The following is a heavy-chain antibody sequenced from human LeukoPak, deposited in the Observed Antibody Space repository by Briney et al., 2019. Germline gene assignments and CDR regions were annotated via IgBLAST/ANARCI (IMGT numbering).Heavy chain of an antibody. V-gene: IGHV1-69*06. CDR1: GATFSAYG. Sequence: SVKVSCKAPGATFSAYGISWVRQAPGQGLQWMGRIIPIYGATTYAQEFQGRATITADISTTTAYLELTSLTSEDTALYFCARDNPPQAARQGYFDFWGQGPLVTVSS. CDR3: ARDNPPQAARQGYFDF. CDR2: IIPIYGAT. J-gene: IGHJ4*02. D-gene: IGHD6-6*01.